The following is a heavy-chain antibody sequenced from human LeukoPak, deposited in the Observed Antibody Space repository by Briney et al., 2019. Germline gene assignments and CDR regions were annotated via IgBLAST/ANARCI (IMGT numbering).Heavy chain of an antibody. Sequence: GESLKTSCKGSGYSFNSYWIGWVRQMPGKGLEWMGIIYPGDSNIRYSPSFQGQVTISADKSISTAYLQWNSLKASDTAMYYCARRAYYESSGSYDCWGQGTLVTVSS. J-gene: IGHJ4*02. V-gene: IGHV5-51*01. D-gene: IGHD3-22*01. CDR1: GYSFNSYW. CDR2: IYPGDSNI. CDR3: ARRAYYESSGSYDC.